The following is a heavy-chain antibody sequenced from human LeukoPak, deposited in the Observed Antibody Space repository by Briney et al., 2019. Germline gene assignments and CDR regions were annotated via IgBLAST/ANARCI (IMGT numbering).Heavy chain of an antibody. CDR3: ARATPISGWYSVY. CDR1: RFTFSSYW. Sequence: GGSLRLSCAASRFTFSSYWLSWVRQAPGKGLEWVANIKQDGSEKYYVDSVKGRFTISRDNAENSLYLQMTSLGAEDTAVYYCARATPISGWYSVYWGQGTLVTVSS. D-gene: IGHD6-19*01. CDR2: IKQDGSEK. V-gene: IGHV3-7*01. J-gene: IGHJ4*02.